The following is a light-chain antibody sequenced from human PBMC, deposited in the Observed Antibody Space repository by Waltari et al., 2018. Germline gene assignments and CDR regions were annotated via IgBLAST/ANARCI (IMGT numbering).Light chain of an antibody. J-gene: IGKJ2*01. CDR1: HSIVHPDGNTY. Sequence: DVLMTHSPLSLPVTLGQQASISCRASHSIVHPDGNTYWNWIHQRPGQSQRRLIYNVNNGVCRLPDRFSGSASGTVFTLNIRRVDADDVEIYYCMLGTYGQNTFGQGSKLEIK. CDR3: MLGTYGQNT. CDR2: NVN. V-gene: IGKV2-30*02.